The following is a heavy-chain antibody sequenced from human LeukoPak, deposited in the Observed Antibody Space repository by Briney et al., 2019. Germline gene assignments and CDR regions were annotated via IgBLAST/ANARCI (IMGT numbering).Heavy chain of an antibody. V-gene: IGHV3-23*01. CDR2: ISGSGGST. D-gene: IGHD2-15*01. J-gene: IGHJ6*02. CDR3: ARDQYGYCSGGSCRSYYYYYGMDV. Sequence: PGGSLRLSCAASGFTFSSYAMSWVRQAPGKGLEWVSAISGSGGSTYYADSVKGRFTISRDNSKNTLYLQMNSLRAEDTAVYYCARDQYGYCSGGSCRSYYYYYGMDVWGQGTTVTVSS. CDR1: GFTFSSYA.